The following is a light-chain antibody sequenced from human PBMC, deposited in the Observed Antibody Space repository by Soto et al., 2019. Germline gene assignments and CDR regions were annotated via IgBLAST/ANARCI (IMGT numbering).Light chain of an antibody. CDR1: QSVSIW. Sequence: DIQMTQSPSTLSASVGDTVTITCRASQSVSIWLGWYQKKPGKAPQVLIWDASTLQRGVPSRFSGSGSGTEFTLTISSLQPEDFATYYCQQLSRYPLTFGGGTKVDIK. CDR3: QQLSRYPLT. CDR2: DAS. J-gene: IGKJ4*01. V-gene: IGKV1-5*01.